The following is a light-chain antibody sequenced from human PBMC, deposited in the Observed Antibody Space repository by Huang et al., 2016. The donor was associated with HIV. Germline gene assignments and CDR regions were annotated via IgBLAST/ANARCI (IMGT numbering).Light chain of an antibody. CDR3: HQGFSPQT. CDR2: AAS. CDR1: QSVSIY. J-gene: IGKJ1*01. V-gene: IGKV1-39*01. Sequence: DIQLTQSPSSLSASVGDRVTITCRASQSVSIYLNLYQQKPGKAPEVLIYAASSLHRGVPSRFSGSGSGTDFTLTISSLQPEDFATYYCHQGFSPQTFGQGTKVDIK.